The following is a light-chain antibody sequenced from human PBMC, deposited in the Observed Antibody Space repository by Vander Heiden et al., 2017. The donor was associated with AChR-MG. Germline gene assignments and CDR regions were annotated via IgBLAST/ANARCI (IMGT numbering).Light chain of an antibody. J-gene: IGLJ3*02. V-gene: IGLV3-21*03. CDR2: DDS. CDR3: QVWDSSSDHWV. Sequence: SYVLTQPPSVSVAPGKTARITCGGNNIGSKSVHWYQQKPGEAPVLVVYDDSDRPSGIPERCSGSNSGNTATLTISRGEAGDEADYYCQVWDSSSDHWVFGGGTKLTVL. CDR1: NIGSKS.